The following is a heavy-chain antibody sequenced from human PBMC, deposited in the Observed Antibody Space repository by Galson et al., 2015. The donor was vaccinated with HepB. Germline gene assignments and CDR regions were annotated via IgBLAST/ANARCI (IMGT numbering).Heavy chain of an antibody. V-gene: IGHV1-3*01. CDR3: ARDYYDSSGYYFQFDY. J-gene: IGHJ4*02. D-gene: IGHD3-22*01. CDR2: INAGNGNT. CDR1: GYTFTSYA. Sequence: VKVSCKASGYTFTSYAMHWVRQAPGQRLEWMGWINAGNGNTKYSQKSQGRVTITRDTSASTAYMELSSLRSEDTAVYYCARDYYDSSGYYFQFDYWGQGTLVTVSS.